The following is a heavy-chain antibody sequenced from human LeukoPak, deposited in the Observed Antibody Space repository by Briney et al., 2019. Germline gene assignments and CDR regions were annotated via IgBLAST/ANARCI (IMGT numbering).Heavy chain of an antibody. Sequence: ASETLSLTCTVPGGSISSGGYYWSWIRQHPGKGLEWIGYIYYSGSTYYSPSLKSRVTISVDTSKNQFSLKLSSVTAADTAVYYCARDARDGYNPFDYWGQGTLVTVSS. CDR2: IYYSGST. D-gene: IGHD5-24*01. CDR1: GGSISSGGYY. J-gene: IGHJ4*02. CDR3: ARDARDGYNPFDY. V-gene: IGHV4-30-4*08.